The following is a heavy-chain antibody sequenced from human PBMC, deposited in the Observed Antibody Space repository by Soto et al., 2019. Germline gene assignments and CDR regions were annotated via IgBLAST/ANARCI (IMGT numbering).Heavy chain of an antibody. D-gene: IGHD3-9*01. V-gene: IGHV3-33*01. CDR2: IWYDGSNK. Sequence: VQLVESGGGVVQPGRSLRLSCAASGFTFSSYGMHWVRQAPGKGLEWVAVIWYDGSNKYYADSVKGRFTISRDNSKNTLYLQMNSLRAEDTAVFYCARQHRDILTGLRWNGMDVWGQGTTVTVSS. CDR3: ARQHRDILTGLRWNGMDV. J-gene: IGHJ6*02. CDR1: GFTFSSYG.